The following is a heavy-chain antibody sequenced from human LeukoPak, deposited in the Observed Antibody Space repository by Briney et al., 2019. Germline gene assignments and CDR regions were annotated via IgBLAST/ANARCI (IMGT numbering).Heavy chain of an antibody. D-gene: IGHD2-2*01. CDR2: IYYSGST. Sequence: SETLSLTCTVSGGSISSSSYYWGWIRQPPGKGLEWIGSIYYSGSTYYNPSLKSRVTISVDTSKNQFSLKLSSVTAADTAVYYCARHRCSSTSCYFLDVWGKGTTVAVSS. J-gene: IGHJ6*04. CDR3: ARHRCSSTSCYFLDV. CDR1: GGSISSSSYY. V-gene: IGHV4-39*01.